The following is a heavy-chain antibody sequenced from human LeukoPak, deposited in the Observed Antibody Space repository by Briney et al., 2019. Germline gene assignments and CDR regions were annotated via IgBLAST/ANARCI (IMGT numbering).Heavy chain of an antibody. J-gene: IGHJ3*02. CDR3: ARDRGYYYDSSGYYNAFDI. CDR1: GGTFSSYA. CDR2: IIPIFGIA. V-gene: IGHV1-69*04. D-gene: IGHD3-22*01. Sequence: GASVKVSCKASGGTFSSYAISWVRQAHGQGLEWMGRIIPIFGIANYAQKFQGRVTITADKSTSTAYMELSSLRSEDTAVYYCARDRGYYYDSSGYYNAFDIWGQGTMVTVSS.